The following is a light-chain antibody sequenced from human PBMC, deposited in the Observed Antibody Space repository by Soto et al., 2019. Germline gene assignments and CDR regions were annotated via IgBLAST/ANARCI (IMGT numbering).Light chain of an antibody. Sequence: QSVLTQPASVSGSPGQSITISCTGTNSDVGAFNFVFWYQQHPGKAPKLIIYEVSNRPSGVSNRFSGPKSGNTASLTISGLQAEDEADYYCTSYTSTSHYVFGTGTKLTVL. CDR1: NSDVGAFNF. V-gene: IGLV2-14*01. J-gene: IGLJ1*01. CDR2: EVS. CDR3: TSYTSTSHYV.